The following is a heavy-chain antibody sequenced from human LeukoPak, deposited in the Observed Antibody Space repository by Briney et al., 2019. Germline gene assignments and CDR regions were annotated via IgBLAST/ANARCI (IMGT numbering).Heavy chain of an antibody. CDR1: GGSISSGGYY. CDR3: ASADYDMAFDI. Sequence: SQTLSLTCTVSGGSISSGGYYWSWIRQHPGKGLEWIGYIYYSGSTDYNPSLKSRFTRSVDTSKNQFSLKRSSVTAADTAVYYCASADYDMAFDIWGQGTMVTVSS. CDR2: IYYSGST. V-gene: IGHV4-31*03. D-gene: IGHD3-9*01. J-gene: IGHJ3*02.